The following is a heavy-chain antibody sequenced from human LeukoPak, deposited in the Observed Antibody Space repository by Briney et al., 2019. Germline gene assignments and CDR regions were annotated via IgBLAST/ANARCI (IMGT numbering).Heavy chain of an antibody. CDR1: GYTFTSYA. Sequence: ASVKVSCKASGYTFTSYAMHWVRQAPGQRLEWMGWINTGNGNTKYSRKFQGRVTITRDTSASTAYMELSSLRSEDTAVYYCAREDAFWSGHYFYYFDYWGQGTLVTVSS. J-gene: IGHJ4*02. D-gene: IGHD3-3*01. CDR2: INTGNGNT. CDR3: AREDAFWSGHYFYYFDY. V-gene: IGHV1-3*04.